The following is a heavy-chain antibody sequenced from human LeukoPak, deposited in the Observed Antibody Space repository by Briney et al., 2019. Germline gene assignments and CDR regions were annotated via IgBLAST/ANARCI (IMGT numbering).Heavy chain of an antibody. CDR3: AREEDNSSSWFSFDY. CDR2: IYSGGST. D-gene: IGHD6-13*01. V-gene: IGHV3-66*01. CDR1: GFTVSSNY. J-gene: IGHJ4*02. Sequence: PGGSLRLSCAASGFTVSSNYMSWVRQAPGKGLEWVSVIYSGGSTYYADSVKGRFTISRDNSKNTLYLQMNSLRAEDTAVYYCAREEDNSSSWFSFDYWGQGTLVTVSS.